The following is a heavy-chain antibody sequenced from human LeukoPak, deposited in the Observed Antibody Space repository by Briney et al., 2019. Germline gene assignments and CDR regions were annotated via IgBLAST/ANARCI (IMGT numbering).Heavy chain of an antibody. CDR3: ARDSVSSSCFDY. CDR2: ISSSSSYI. V-gene: IGHV3-21*01. CDR1: GFTFSSYS. J-gene: IGHJ4*02. Sequence: PGGSLRLSCAASGFTFSSYSMNWVRQAAGKGLGWVSSISSSSSYIYYADSVKGRFTISRDNAKNSLYLQMNSLRGEDTAVYYCARDSVSSSCFDYWGQGTLVTVSS. D-gene: IGHD6-13*01.